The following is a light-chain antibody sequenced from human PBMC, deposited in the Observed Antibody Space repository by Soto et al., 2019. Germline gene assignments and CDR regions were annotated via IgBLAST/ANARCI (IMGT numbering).Light chain of an antibody. CDR3: QQRSILPIT. CDR1: QSVSSY. CDR2: HAS. Sequence: ETGLTQSPATLSLSPGERGTLSCRASQSVSSYLAWYQQKPGQAPRLLIYHASSRATGIRARFSGSGSGTDFTLTISSLEPEDLAVDYCQQRSILPITFGQGTRLEIK. J-gene: IGKJ5*01. V-gene: IGKV3-11*01.